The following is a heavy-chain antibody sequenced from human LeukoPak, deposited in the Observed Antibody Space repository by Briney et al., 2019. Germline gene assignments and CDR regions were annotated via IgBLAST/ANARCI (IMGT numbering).Heavy chain of an antibody. Sequence: SEALSLTCAVYGGSFSGYYWSWIRQPPGKGLEWIGEINHSGSTNYNPSLKSRVTISVDTSKNQCSLKLSSVTAADTAVYYCARGDCSSTSCYGYFQHWGQGTLVTVSS. CDR1: GGSFSGYY. V-gene: IGHV4-34*01. D-gene: IGHD2-2*01. CDR2: INHSGST. CDR3: ARGDCSSTSCYGYFQH. J-gene: IGHJ1*01.